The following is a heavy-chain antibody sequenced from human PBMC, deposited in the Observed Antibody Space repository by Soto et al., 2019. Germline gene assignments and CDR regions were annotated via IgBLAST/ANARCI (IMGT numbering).Heavy chain of an antibody. V-gene: IGHV3-74*01. CDR1: GFTFSSYW. CDR3: ERGDGDYYDGNGYLGRH. CDR2: LKSDGSGT. Sequence: EVQLVESGGGLVQPGGSLRLSCAASGFTFSSYWMHWVRQAPGKGLVWVSRLKSDGSGTTYADSVKGRLTISRDNAKNTLYLQMNSLRAEDTAVYYCERGDGDYYDGNGYLGRHWGQGTLVTVSS. J-gene: IGHJ4*02. D-gene: IGHD3-22*01.